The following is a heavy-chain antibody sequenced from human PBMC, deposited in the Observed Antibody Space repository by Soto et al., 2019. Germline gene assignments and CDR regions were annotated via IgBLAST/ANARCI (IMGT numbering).Heavy chain of an antibody. CDR3: ARSQGSSTSLEIYYYYYYGMDV. D-gene: IGHD2-2*01. Sequence: QVQLVQSGAEVKKPGSSMKVSCKASGGTFSSYASSWVRQAPGQGLEWMGGIIPISGTANYAQKFQGRVTITADESTSTAYMELSSLRSEDTAVYYCARSQGSSTSLEIYYYYYYGMDVWGQGTTVTVSS. V-gene: IGHV1-69*01. CDR1: GGTFSSYA. CDR2: IIPISGTA. J-gene: IGHJ6*02.